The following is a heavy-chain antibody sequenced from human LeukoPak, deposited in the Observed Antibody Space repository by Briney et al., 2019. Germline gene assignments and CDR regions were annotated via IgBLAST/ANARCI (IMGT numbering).Heavy chain of an antibody. CDR1: GYSFTSYW. Sequence: RESLKISCKGSGYSFTSYWIGWVRQMPGKGLEWMGIIYPGDSDTRYSPSFQGQVTISADKSISTAYLQWSSLKASDTAMYYCARHVPSSGWYYFDYWGQGTLDTVSS. J-gene: IGHJ4*02. D-gene: IGHD6-19*01. V-gene: IGHV5-51*01. CDR2: IYPGDSDT. CDR3: ARHVPSSGWYYFDY.